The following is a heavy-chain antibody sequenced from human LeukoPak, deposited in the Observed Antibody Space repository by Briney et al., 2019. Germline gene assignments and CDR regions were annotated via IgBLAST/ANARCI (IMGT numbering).Heavy chain of an antibody. CDR3: ARGGYCGGDCYFYY. V-gene: IGHV4-4*07. Sequence: SETLSLTCTVSPGSIRSYYWAWIRQPAGKGLEWIGRIYTSGSTNYNPSLKSRVTISVDTSKNQFSLKLTSVTAADTAVYYCARGGYCGGDCYFYYWGQGTLVTVSS. CDR1: PGSIRSYY. J-gene: IGHJ4*02. D-gene: IGHD2-21*02. CDR2: IYTSGST.